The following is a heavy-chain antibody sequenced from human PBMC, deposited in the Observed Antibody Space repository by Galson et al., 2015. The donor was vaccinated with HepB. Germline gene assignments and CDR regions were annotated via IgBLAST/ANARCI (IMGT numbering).Heavy chain of an antibody. Sequence: TLSLTCAVSGDSLNNDDCYWGWVRQRPGKGLEWIGYIYHSGSTYYNPSVESRVTISLDKSKNQFSLRLGSVTAADTAIYYCAKAQYCSSVTCYLALWGQGTLVTVSS. D-gene: IGHD2-2*01. J-gene: IGHJ5*02. CDR1: GDSLNNDDCY. CDR2: IYHSGST. CDR3: AKAQYCSSVTCYLAL. V-gene: IGHV4-31*11.